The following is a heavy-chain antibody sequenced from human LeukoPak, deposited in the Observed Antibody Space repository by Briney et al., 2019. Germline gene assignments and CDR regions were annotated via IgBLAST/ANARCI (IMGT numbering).Heavy chain of an antibody. J-gene: IGHJ4*02. CDR1: GYTFTNYY. V-gene: IGHV1-46*01. D-gene: IGHD2-2*01. Sequence: ASVKVSCKASGYTFTNYYIHWVRQAPGHGLEWMGISNPSGDSTNYAQKLQGRVTMTTDTSTSTAYMELRSLRSDDTAVYYCARDRRRDIVVVPAASSDYWGQGTLVTVSS. CDR2: SNPSGDST. CDR3: ARDRRRDIVVVPAASSDY.